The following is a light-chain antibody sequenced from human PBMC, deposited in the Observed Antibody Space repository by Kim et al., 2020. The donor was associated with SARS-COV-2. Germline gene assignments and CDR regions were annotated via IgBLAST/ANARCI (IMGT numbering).Light chain of an antibody. CDR2: GAS. Sequence: EIVMTQSPATLSVSPGERATLSCSASQSVSSNLVWYQQKPGQAPRLLIYGASTRATGIPARFSGSGSGTEFTLTISSLQSEDFAVYYCQQYNNWPRTTFGQGTKLEI. CDR1: QSVSSN. CDR3: QQYNNWPRTT. J-gene: IGKJ2*01. V-gene: IGKV3-15*01.